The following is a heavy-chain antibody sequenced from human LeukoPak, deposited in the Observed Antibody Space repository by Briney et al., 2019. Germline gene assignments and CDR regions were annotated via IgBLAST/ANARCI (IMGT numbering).Heavy chain of an antibody. V-gene: IGHV3-23*01. J-gene: IGHJ6*02. CDR3: AKEGGTSCYSCRYYYYYGMDV. CDR2: ISGSGSST. CDR1: GFTFSSYA. Sequence: GGSLRLSCAASGFTFSSYAMSWVRQAPGKGLEWVSAISGSGSSTYYADSVKGRFTISRDNSKNTLYLQMNSLRAEDTAVYYCAKEGGTSCYSCRYYYYYGMDVWGQGTTVTVSS. D-gene: IGHD2-2*02.